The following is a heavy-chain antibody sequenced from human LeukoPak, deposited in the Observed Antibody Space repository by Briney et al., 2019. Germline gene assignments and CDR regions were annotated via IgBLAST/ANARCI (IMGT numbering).Heavy chain of an antibody. CDR3: ARGPKTHYGGNSYNWFDP. CDR2: INHSGST. CDR1: GGSFSGYY. D-gene: IGHD4-23*01. J-gene: IGHJ5*02. V-gene: IGHV4-34*01. Sequence: SETLSLTCAVYGGSFSGYYWSWIRQPPGKGLEWIGEINHSGSTNYNPSLKSRVTISVDTSKNQFSLKLSSVTAADTAVYYCARGPKTHYGGNSYNWFDPWGQGTLVTGSS.